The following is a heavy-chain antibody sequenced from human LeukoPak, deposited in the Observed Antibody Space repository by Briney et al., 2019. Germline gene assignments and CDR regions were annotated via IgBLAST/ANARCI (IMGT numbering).Heavy chain of an antibody. CDR1: EFPFSKYA. D-gene: IGHD1-26*01. CDR2: ITGSGRST. J-gene: IGHJ3*02. Sequence: PGGSLRPSCAASEFPFSKYAMSWVRQAPGKGLEGVSTITGSGRSTSYAASVKGRFIASRDNSQNTLSLQMSSLRAEDTAVYYCATGGDAFDIWGQGTMVTVSS. CDR3: ATGGDAFDI. V-gene: IGHV3-23*01.